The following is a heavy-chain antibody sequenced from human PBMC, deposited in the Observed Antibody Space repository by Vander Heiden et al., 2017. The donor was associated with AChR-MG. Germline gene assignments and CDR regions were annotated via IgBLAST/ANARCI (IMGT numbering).Heavy chain of an antibody. Sequence: QVQLVQSGAEVKKPGSSVKVSCKASGGTFSSYAISWVRQAPGQGLEWMGGIIPIFGTANYAQKFQGRVTITADKSTSTAYMELSSLRSEDTAVYYCAREWDFWRGNWYFDLWGRGTLVTVSS. J-gene: IGHJ2*01. D-gene: IGHD3-3*01. CDR3: AREWDFWRGNWYFDL. V-gene: IGHV1-69*06. CDR2: IIPIFGTA. CDR1: GGTFSSYA.